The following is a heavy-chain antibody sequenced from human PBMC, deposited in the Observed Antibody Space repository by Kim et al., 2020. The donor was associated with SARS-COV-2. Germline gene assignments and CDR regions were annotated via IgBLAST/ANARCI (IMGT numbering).Heavy chain of an antibody. D-gene: IGHD6-6*01. J-gene: IGHJ6*02. CDR3: ARGGRYSSSSMDV. V-gene: IGHV4-34*01. Sequence: YNPSLKSRVTISVDTSKNQFSLKLSSVTAADTAVYYCARGGRYSSSSMDVWGQGTTVTVSS.